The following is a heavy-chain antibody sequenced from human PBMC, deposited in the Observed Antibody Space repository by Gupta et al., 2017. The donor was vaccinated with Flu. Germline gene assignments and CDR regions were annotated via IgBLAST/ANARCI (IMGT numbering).Heavy chain of an antibody. J-gene: IGHJ6*02. CDR3: AREGWDCSGGSCYPVYYYYYGMDV. CDR2: TYYRSKWYN. D-gene: IGHD2-15*01. CDR1: GDSVSSNSAA. V-gene: IGHV6-1*01. Sequence: QVQLQQSGPGLVKPSQTLSLTCAISGDSVSSNSAAWNWIRQYPSRGLEWLGRTYYRSKWYNDYAVSVKSRITINPDTSKNQFSLQLNSVTPEDTAVYYCAREGWDCSGGSCYPVYYYYYGMDVWGQGTTVTVSS.